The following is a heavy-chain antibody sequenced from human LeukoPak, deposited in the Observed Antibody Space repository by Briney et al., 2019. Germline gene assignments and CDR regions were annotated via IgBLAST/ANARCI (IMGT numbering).Heavy chain of an antibody. J-gene: IGHJ4*02. CDR3: ARHQHYESFDY. D-gene: IGHD4-17*01. Sequence: SETLSLTCTVSGGSISSYYWSWIRQPPGKGLEWIGYIYYSGRTNYNPSLKSRVTISVDTSKNQFSLKLSSVTAADTAVYYCARHQHYESFDYWGQGTLVTVSS. CDR2: IYYSGRT. CDR1: GGSISSYY. V-gene: IGHV4-59*08.